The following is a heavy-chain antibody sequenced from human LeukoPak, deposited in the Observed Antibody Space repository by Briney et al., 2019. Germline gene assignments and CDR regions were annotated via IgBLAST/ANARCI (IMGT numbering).Heavy chain of an antibody. Sequence: ASVKVSCKASGYSFTNYDINWVRQATGQGLEWMGWLNPNSGNTGYAQKFQGRVTMTRNTSISTAYMELSSLRSEDTAVHYCATGTTSDFDYWGQGTLVTVSS. CDR2: LNPNSGNT. CDR3: ATGTTSDFDY. D-gene: IGHD4-11*01. CDR1: GYSFTNYD. V-gene: IGHV1-8*01. J-gene: IGHJ4*02.